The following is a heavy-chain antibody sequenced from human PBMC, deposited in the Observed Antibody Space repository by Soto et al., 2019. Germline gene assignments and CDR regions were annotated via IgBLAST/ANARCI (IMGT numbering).Heavy chain of an antibody. J-gene: IGHJ6*02. CDR2: IYYSGST. Sequence: QLQLQESGPGLVKPSETLSLSCTVSGGSISSSSFYWGWIRQPPGKGLEWIGSIYYSGSTYSNPSLKSRVYIAVDPSKNPFSLKLSSVTAADKAVYYCARHGDYGCNSSTNDYYGLDVWGQGTTVTVSS. D-gene: IGHD4-17*01. CDR1: GGSISSSSFY. V-gene: IGHV4-39*01. CDR3: ARHGDYGCNSSTNDYYGLDV.